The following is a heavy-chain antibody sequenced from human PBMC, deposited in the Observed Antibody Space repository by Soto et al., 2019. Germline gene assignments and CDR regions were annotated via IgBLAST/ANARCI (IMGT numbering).Heavy chain of an antibody. D-gene: IGHD1-26*01. CDR3: AKGRSGIKQDVFDM. J-gene: IGHJ3*02. Sequence: PGGSLRLACAASGFTFSSYAMSWVRQAPGKGLEWVSRISASGDSTDYADSVEGRFTISRDSSKNTLHLQMNSLRAEDTAVYYCAKGRSGIKQDVFDMWGQGTMVTVSS. V-gene: IGHV3-23*01. CDR1: GFTFSSYA. CDR2: ISASGDST.